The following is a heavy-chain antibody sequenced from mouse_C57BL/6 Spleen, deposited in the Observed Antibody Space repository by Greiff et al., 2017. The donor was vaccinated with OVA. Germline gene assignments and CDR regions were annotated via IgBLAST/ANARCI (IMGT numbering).Heavy chain of an antibody. CDR2: ISDGGSYT. CDR1: GFTFSSYA. J-gene: IGHJ4*01. D-gene: IGHD1-1*01. Sequence: EVQVVESGGGLVKPGGSLKLSCAASGFTFSSYAMSWVRQTPEKRLEWVATISDGGSYTYYPDNVKGRFTISRDNAKNNLYLQMSHLKSEDTAMYYCARDRDYGSSYVGYAMDYWGQGTSVTVSS. CDR3: ARDRDYGSSYVGYAMDY. V-gene: IGHV5-4*01.